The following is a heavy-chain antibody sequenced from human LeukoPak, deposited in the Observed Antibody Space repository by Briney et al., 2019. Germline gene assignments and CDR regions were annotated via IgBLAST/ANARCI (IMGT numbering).Heavy chain of an antibody. CDR2: IGSDGSSA. CDR1: GFTFSSYF. Sequence: GGSLRLSCAASGFTFSSYFIHWVRQGPGKGLVWVSRIGSDGSSASSADSVKGRFTISRDNAKNTVFLQMNSLRAEDTAVYYCARGLLEMATMALDYWGQGTLVTVSS. CDR3: ARGLLEMATMALDY. V-gene: IGHV3-74*01. D-gene: IGHD5-24*01. J-gene: IGHJ4*02.